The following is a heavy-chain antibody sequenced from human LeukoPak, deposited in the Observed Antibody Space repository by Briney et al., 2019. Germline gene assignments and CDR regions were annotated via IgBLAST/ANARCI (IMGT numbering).Heavy chain of an antibody. J-gene: IGHJ4*02. CDR3: AKETNRYGSGSYPDY. Sequence: PGGSLRLSCAGSGFTFSNYEMNWVRQAPGKGLEWVSAISGSGGSTYYADSVKGRFTISRDNSKNTLYLQMNSLRAEDTAVYYCAKETNRYGSGSYPDYWGQGTLVTVSS. V-gene: IGHV3-23*01. CDR2: ISGSGGST. CDR1: GFTFSNYE. D-gene: IGHD3-10*01.